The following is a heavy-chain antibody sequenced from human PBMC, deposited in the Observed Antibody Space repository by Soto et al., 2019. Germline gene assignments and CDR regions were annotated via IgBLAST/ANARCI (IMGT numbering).Heavy chain of an antibody. D-gene: IGHD2-8*01. CDR3: ARDPKKGSMAGMDV. J-gene: IGHJ6*02. CDR2: INSDGSST. V-gene: IGHV3-74*01. CDR1: GFTFDSYA. Sequence: GGSLRLSCAASGFTFDSYAMNWVRQAPGKGLEWVSRINSDGSSTSYADSVKGRFTISRDNAKNTLYLQMNSLRAEDTAVYYCARDPKKGSMAGMDVWGQGTTVTVSS.